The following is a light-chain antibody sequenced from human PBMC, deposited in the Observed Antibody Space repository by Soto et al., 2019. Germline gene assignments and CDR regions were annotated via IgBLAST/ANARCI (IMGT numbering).Light chain of an antibody. Sequence: EIVMTQSPATLSVSPGERATLSCRASQSVSSNYIAWYQQKPGQAPRLLIYGASSRATGVPARFSGSWSGTEFTLTISSLQSEDFAVYYCQQYNNWITFGQGTRLEIK. CDR1: QSVSSN. J-gene: IGKJ5*01. CDR2: GAS. CDR3: QQYNNWIT. V-gene: IGKV3-15*01.